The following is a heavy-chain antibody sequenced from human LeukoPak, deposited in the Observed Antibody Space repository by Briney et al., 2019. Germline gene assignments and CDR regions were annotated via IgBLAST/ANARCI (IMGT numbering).Heavy chain of an antibody. CDR2: IRRKADGGTT. J-gene: IGHJ4*02. D-gene: IGHD7-27*01. CDR3: KSGAS. CDR1: GFTASGFGVGDYG. Sequence: GGSLRLSCTASGFTASGFGVGDYGLSWVRQAPGKGLEWVGFIRRKADGGTTDYAASVKSRFTISRHESESITYLQMNSLKTEDTAVYYCKSGASWGQGTLVTVSS. V-gene: IGHV3-49*04.